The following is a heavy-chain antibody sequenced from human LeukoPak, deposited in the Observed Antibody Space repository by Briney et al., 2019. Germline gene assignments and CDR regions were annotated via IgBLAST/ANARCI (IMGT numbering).Heavy chain of an antibody. D-gene: IGHD3-10*01. CDR2: INPNSGGT. Sequence: ASVKVSCKASGYTFTAYCMHWVRQAPGQGLEWMGRINPNSGGTKYALNFQGRVTMTRDTSLSTAYMELSRLRSDDTAVYYCGTGYYYYYGMDVWGQGTTVTVSS. CDR1: GYTFTAYC. V-gene: IGHV1-2*06. CDR3: GTGYYYYYGMDV. J-gene: IGHJ6*02.